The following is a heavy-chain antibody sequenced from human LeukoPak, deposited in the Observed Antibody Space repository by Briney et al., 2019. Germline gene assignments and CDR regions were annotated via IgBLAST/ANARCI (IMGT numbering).Heavy chain of an antibody. CDR2: IYYSGST. J-gene: IGHJ5*02. CDR1: GGSISSSSYY. CDR3: ARERLLSWFDP. V-gene: IGHV4-39*01. D-gene: IGHD3-3*01. Sequence: SETLSLTCTVSGGSISSSSYYWGWIRQPPGKGLEWIGSIYYSGSTYYNPSLKSRVTISVDTSKNQFALKLSSVTAADTAVYYCARERLLSWFDPWGQGTLVTVSS.